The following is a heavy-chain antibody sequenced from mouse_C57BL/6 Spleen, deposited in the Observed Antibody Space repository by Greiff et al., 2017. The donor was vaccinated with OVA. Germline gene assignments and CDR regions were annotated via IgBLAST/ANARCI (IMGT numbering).Heavy chain of an antibody. D-gene: IGHD2-3*01. CDR1: GFTFSNYW. CDR2: IRLKSDNYAT. CDR3: TADGYYPYYFDD. Sequence: EVQLVESGGGLVQPGGSMKLSCVASGFTFSNYWMNWVRQSPEQGLEWVAQIRLKSDNYATHYAESVKGRFTISREDSKSGVYLQRSNLRAEDAGIYYCTADGYYPYYFDDWGKGTTLTVSS. V-gene: IGHV6-3*01. J-gene: IGHJ2*01.